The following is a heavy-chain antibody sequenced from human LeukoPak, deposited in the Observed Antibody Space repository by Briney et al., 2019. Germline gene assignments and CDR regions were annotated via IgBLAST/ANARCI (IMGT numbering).Heavy chain of an antibody. J-gene: IGHJ4*02. D-gene: IGHD4-17*01. CDR1: GGSISSSSYY. V-gene: IGHV4-61*02. Sequence: SETLSLTCTVSGGSISSSSYYWGWIRQPAGKGLEWIGRIYTSGSTNYNPSLKSRVTISLDTSKNQFSLKLSSVTAADTAVYYCANSIDFDYGDYYFDYWGQGALVTISS. CDR2: IYTSGST. CDR3: ANSIDFDYGDYYFDY.